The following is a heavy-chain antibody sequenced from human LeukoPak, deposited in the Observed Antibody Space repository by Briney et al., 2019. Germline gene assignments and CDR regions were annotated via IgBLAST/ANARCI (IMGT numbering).Heavy chain of an antibody. CDR3: ENHLTYYYGSGSSRGYFQH. Sequence: TPSATVSLTCAVYGGSFSGYYWSWVRQPPGKGLECIGVISHSGSHNYNPSLKTRVPISVDTSKNQFSLKLSSMTAADTAVYYCENHLTYYYGSGSSRGYFQHWGQGNLVTVSS. V-gene: IGHV4-34*01. J-gene: IGHJ1*01. D-gene: IGHD3-10*01. CDR1: GGSFSGYY. CDR2: ISHSGSH.